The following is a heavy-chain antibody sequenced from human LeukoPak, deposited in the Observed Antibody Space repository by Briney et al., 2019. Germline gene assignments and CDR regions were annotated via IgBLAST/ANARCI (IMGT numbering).Heavy chain of an antibody. J-gene: IGHJ6*03. V-gene: IGHV4-59*01. CDR2: IYYNGNT. CDR1: GDFISSYY. CDR3: ARDPIRQGRHYMDV. Sequence: TPSETLSLTCTVSGDFISSYYWSWIRQPPGKGLEWIGYIYYNGNTNYNPSLKSRVTISVDTSKNQFSLKVSSVTAADTAVYYCARDPIRQGRHYMDVWGKGTTVTVSS. D-gene: IGHD3-10*01.